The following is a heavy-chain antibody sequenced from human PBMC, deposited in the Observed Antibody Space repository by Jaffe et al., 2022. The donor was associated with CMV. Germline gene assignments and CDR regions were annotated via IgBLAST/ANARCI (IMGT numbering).Heavy chain of an antibody. J-gene: IGHJ2*01. Sequence: QVQLVQSGSEVEKPGASVKVSCKASGYTFTGSYIHWVRQAPGQGLEWLGWINPNTGSTNYAQKFQGRVTMTRDTSISTAYMELSRLRSDDTAVYYCARDEGIAVLGREDWYFDLWGRGTLVAVSS. V-gene: IGHV1-2*02. CDR1: GYTFTGSY. CDR2: INPNTGST. CDR3: ARDEGIAVLGREDWYFDL. D-gene: IGHD6-19*01.